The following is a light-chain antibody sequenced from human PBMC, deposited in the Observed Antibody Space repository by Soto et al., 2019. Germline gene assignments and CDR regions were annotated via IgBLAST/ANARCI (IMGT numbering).Light chain of an antibody. Sequence: QSVLTQPPSVSGAPGQRVTISCIGATSDVHWYQHLPGTAPKLLIYGNNNRPSGVPDRFSGSKSGTSASLAITGLQAEDEADYYCQSFDSSLSALYVFGTGTKLTV. CDR1: GATSD. J-gene: IGLJ1*01. CDR2: GNN. V-gene: IGLV1-40*01. CDR3: QSFDSSLSALYV.